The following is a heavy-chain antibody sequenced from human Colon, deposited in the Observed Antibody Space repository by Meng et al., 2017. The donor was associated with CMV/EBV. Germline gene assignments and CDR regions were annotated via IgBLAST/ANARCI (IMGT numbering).Heavy chain of an antibody. V-gene: IGHV3-74*01. Sequence: EGKLVESGGGLVQPGVSLRLSCAASGFTFSSKWMHWVRQGPGKGLVWVSRINTDGSTTYYADSVKGRFTISRDNAKNTLYLQMNSLRAEDTAVYYCASRDYWGQGTLVTVSS. CDR3: ASRDY. J-gene: IGHJ4*02. CDR2: INTDGSTT. CDR1: GFTFSSKW.